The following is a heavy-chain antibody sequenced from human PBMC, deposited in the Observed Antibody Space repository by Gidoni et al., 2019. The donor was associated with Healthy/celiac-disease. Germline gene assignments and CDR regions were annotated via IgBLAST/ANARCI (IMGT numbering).Heavy chain of an antibody. CDR1: GFTFGDYA. CDR2: IRSKAYGGTT. Sequence: EVQLVESGGGLVQPGRSLRLSCTASGFTFGDYAMSWFRQAPGKGLEWVGFIRSKAYGGTTEYAASVKGRFTISRDDSKSIAYLQMNSLKTEDTAVYYCTRDAHYSNYDRNYYYYGMDVWSQGTTVTVSS. D-gene: IGHD4-4*01. J-gene: IGHJ6*02. V-gene: IGHV3-49*03. CDR3: TRDAHYSNYDRNYYYYGMDV.